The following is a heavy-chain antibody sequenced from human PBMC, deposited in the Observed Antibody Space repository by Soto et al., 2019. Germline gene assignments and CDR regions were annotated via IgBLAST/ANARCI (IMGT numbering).Heavy chain of an antibody. CDR3: TTDVGYCTNGVCYMVDY. D-gene: IGHD2-8*01. V-gene: IGHV3-15*07. Sequence: GGSLRLSCAASGFTFSNAWMNWVRKAPGKGLEWVGRIKSKTDGGTTDYAAPVKGRFTISRDDSKNTLYLQMNSLKTEDTAVYYCTTDVGYCTNGVCYMVDYWGQGTLVTVSS. CDR2: IKSKTDGGTT. J-gene: IGHJ4*02. CDR1: GFTFSNAW.